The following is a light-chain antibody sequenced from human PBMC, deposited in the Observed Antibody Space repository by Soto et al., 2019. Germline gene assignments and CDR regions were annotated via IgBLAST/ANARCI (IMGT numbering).Light chain of an antibody. CDR2: GAS. J-gene: IGKJ1*01. CDR1: QRVSSN. CDR3: QQYNNWPWT. V-gene: IGKV3-15*01. Sequence: EIVMTQSPATLSVSPGERATLSSGASQRVSSNLAWYQQQPGQAPRLLIYGASTRATGIPARFSGSGSGTEFTLAISSLQSEDFAVYYCQQYNNWPWTFGQGTKVEIK.